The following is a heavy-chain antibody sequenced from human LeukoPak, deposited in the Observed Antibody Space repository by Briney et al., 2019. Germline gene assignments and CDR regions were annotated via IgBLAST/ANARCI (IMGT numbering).Heavy chain of an antibody. CDR1: GESISSHY. CDR3: AREGLNMVRGVIPKEAWGWFDP. D-gene: IGHD3-10*01. J-gene: IGHJ5*02. Sequence: SETLSLTCNVSGESISSHYWSWTRQPAGKGLEWIGRIYTSGNTNYHPSLKSRVTISVDTSKNQFSLKLSSVTAADTAVYYCAREGLNMVRGVIPKEAWGWFDPWGQGTLVTVSS. V-gene: IGHV4-4*07. CDR2: IYTSGNT.